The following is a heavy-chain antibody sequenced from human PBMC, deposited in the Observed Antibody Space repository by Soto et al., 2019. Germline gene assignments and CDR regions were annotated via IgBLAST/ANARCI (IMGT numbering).Heavy chain of an antibody. D-gene: IGHD3-10*01. Sequence: QGQLVQSGAEVKKPGASVKVSCKASGYTFTSYTMHWVRQAPGQRPEWMGWINIAKGNTQYSQKLQGRVTFTRDTSASTAYMELSTLRSEDTAVYYCVRSSGSFYTLGHWGQGTLVTVSS. CDR1: GYTFTSYT. V-gene: IGHV1-3*04. J-gene: IGHJ4*02. CDR3: VRSSGSFYTLGH. CDR2: INIAKGNT.